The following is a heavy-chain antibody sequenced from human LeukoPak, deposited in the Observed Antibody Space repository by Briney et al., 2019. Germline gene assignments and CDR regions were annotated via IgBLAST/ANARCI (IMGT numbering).Heavy chain of an antibody. CDR1: GFTFSNAW. D-gene: IGHD2-15*01. CDR2: IKSKTDGRTT. CDR3: TTGGVVVVVAATLADY. Sequence: RPGGSLRLSCAASGFTFSNAWMSWVRQAPGKGLEWVGRIKSKTDGRTTDYAAPVKGRFTISRDDSKNTLYLQMNSLKTEDTAVYYCTTGGVVVVVAATLADYWGQGTLVTVSS. V-gene: IGHV3-15*01. J-gene: IGHJ4*02.